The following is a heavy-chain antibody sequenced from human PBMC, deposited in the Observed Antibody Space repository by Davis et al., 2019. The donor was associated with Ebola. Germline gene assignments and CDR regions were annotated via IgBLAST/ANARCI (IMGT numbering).Heavy chain of an antibody. Sequence: PGGSLRLSCAASGFSFGRHTMTWFRQAPGKGLEWVSAITFSGGSTSYTDSVQGRFTISRNNSTSTLYLQMNSLRAEDTALYYCARGIIWTYGVDYWGQGTLVTVSS. CDR1: GFSFGRHT. D-gene: IGHD4-17*01. CDR3: ARGIIWTYGVDY. J-gene: IGHJ4*02. V-gene: IGHV3-23*01. CDR2: ITFSGGST.